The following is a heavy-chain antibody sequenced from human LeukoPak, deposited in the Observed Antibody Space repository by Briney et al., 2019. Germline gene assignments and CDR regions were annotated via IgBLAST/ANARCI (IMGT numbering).Heavy chain of an antibody. CDR3: ARGFRITMVRGRSLNWFDP. CDR1: GGTFSSYA. D-gene: IGHD3-10*01. CDR2: IIPIFGTA. Sequence: EASVKVSCKASGGTFSSYAISWVRQAPGQGLEWMGGIIPIFGTANYAQKFQGRVTITADESTSTAYMELSSLRSEGTAVYYCARGFRITMVRGRSLNWFDPWGQGTLVTVSS. V-gene: IGHV1-69*13. J-gene: IGHJ5*02.